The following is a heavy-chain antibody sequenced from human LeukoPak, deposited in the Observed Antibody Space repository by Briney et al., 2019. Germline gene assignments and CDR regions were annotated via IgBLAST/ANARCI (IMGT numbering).Heavy chain of an antibody. J-gene: IGHJ6*02. D-gene: IGHD6-19*01. CDR2: IYHSGST. Sequence: SETLSLTCAVSSGSISSSDWWSWVRQPPGKGLEWIGEIYHSGSTNYNPSLKSRVTISVDKSKNQFSLKLSSVTAADTAVYYCARGGAVTGTAHFYYGMDVWGQGTTVTVSS. V-gene: IGHV4-4*02. CDR1: SGSISSSDW. CDR3: ARGGAVTGTAHFYYGMDV.